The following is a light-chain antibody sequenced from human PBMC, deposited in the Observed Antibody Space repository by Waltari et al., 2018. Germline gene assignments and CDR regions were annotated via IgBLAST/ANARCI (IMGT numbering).Light chain of an antibody. CDR2: DVY. CDR3: CSYADTSTYV. Sequence: QSALTQPRSVSGSPGQSVTISCTGTSSAVGNYNYVSWYQQHPGKAPKVIIYDVYKRPSGVPHRFSGSKSGNTASLTISGLQAEDGADYYCCSYADTSTYVFGTGTQVLVL. J-gene: IGLJ1*01. CDR1: SSAVGNYNY. V-gene: IGLV2-11*01.